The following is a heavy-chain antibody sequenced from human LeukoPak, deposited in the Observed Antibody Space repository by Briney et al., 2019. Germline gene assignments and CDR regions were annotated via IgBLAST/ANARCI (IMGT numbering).Heavy chain of an antibody. D-gene: IGHD5-18*01. CDR2: IYYSGST. V-gene: IGHV4-59*01. Sequence: TSETLSLTCTVSGGSISSYYWSWIRQPPGKGLEWIGYIYYSGSTNCNPSLKSRVTISVDTSKNQFSLKLSSVTAADTAVYYCARGYSYGYDFDYWGQGTLVTVSS. CDR3: ARGYSYGYDFDY. J-gene: IGHJ4*02. CDR1: GGSISSYY.